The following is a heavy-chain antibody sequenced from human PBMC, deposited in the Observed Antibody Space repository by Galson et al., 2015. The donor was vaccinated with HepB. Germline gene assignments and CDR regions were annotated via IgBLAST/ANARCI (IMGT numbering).Heavy chain of an antibody. Sequence: SVKVSCKASGYTFTSYDINWVRQATGQGLEWMGWMNPNSGNTGYAQKFQGRVTMTRKNSISTAYMELSSLRSEDTAVYYCAGALSTIVVMPATRWFDPWGQGTLVTVSS. J-gene: IGHJ5*02. D-gene: IGHD2-15*01. CDR1: GYTFTSYD. CDR3: AGALSTIVVMPATRWFDP. V-gene: IGHV1-8*01. CDR2: MNPNSGNT.